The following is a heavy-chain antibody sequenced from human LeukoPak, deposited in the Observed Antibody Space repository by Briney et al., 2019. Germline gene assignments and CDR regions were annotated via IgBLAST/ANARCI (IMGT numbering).Heavy chain of an antibody. CDR3: ARDHLLDWYYYYVDV. Sequence: GGSLRLSCAASGFTFSSYGMSWVRQAPGKGLEWVSAISGSGGSTYYADSVKGRFTISRDNAKNSLYLQMNSLRADDTALYYCARDHLLDWYYYYVDVWGKGTTVTVSS. CDR2: ISGSGGST. J-gene: IGHJ6*03. D-gene: IGHD3/OR15-3a*01. V-gene: IGHV3-23*01. CDR1: GFTFSSYG.